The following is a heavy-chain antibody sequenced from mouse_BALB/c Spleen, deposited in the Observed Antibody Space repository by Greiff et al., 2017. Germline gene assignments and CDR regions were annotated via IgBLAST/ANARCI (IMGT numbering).Heavy chain of an antibody. CDR2: IWAGGST. Sequence: VQLVESGPGLVAPSQSLSITCTVSGFSLTSYGVHWVRQPPGKGLEWLGVIWAGGSTNYNSALMSRLSISKDNSKSQVFLKMNSLQTDDTAMDYCARDLLAYYFDYWGQGTTLTVSS. V-gene: IGHV2-9*02. CDR3: ARDLLAYYFDY. CDR1: GFSLTSYG. J-gene: IGHJ2*01. D-gene: IGHD6-1*01.